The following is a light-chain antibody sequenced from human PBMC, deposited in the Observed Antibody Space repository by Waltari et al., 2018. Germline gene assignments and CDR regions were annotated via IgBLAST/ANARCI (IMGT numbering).Light chain of an antibody. CDR3: QQRSDWPPLT. CDR2: HAS. V-gene: IGKV3-11*01. Sequence: EIVLTQSPATLSLSPGERDTLSCRASQSVSSYLAWYQQKPGQPPRLLIYHASTRATGIPARFSGRGSGTDFTLIITNVEPEDFAVYYCQQRSDWPPLTFGQGTRLEIK. CDR1: QSVSSY. J-gene: IGKJ5*01.